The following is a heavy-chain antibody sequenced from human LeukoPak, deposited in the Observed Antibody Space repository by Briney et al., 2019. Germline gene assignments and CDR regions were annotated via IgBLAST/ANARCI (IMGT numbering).Heavy chain of an antibody. CDR2: IRSKANSYAT. V-gene: IGHV3-73*01. CDR1: GFTFSGSA. D-gene: IGHD4-17*01. J-gene: IGHJ4*02. Sequence: GGSLRLSCAASGFTFSGSAMHWVRQASGKGLEWVGRIRSKANSYATAYAASVKGRFTISRDDSKNTAYLQMNSLKTEDTAVYYCTRHTNDYGDCQGVVDYWGQGTLVTVSS. CDR3: TRHTNDYGDCQGVVDY.